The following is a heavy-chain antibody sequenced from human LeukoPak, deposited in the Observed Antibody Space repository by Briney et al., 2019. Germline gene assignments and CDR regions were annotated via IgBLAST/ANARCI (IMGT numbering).Heavy chain of an antibody. J-gene: IGHJ6*02. D-gene: IGHD6-13*01. V-gene: IGHV4-4*07. Sequence: PSETLSLTCTVSGGSVSSSFWTWIRQPAGKGLEWIGRIYTSGTSNYNPSLKSRVTMSVDTSKNQFSLKLSSVTAADTAVYYCACSWYSYYYYGMDVWGQGTTVTVSS. CDR3: ACSWYSYYYYGMDV. CDR1: GGSVSSSF. CDR2: IYTSGTS.